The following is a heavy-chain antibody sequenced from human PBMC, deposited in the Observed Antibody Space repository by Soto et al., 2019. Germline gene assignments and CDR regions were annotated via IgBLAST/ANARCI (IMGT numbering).Heavy chain of an antibody. CDR1: GFTFSSYA. CDR2: ISYDGSNK. V-gene: IGHV3-30-3*01. CDR3: GRAPHPLYFWFEY. J-gene: IGHJ4*02. D-gene: IGHD3-3*01. Sequence: QVQLVESGGGVVQPGRSLRLSCAASGFTFSSYAMHWVRQAPGKGLEWVAVISYDGSNKYYADYVKGRFTISRDNPKNTLYLQMNSLRAEDTAVYYCGRAPHPLYFWFEYWGQGTLVTGSS.